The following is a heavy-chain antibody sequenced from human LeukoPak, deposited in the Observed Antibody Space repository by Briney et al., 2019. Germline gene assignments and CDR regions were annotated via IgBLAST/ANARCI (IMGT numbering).Heavy chain of an antibody. CDR2: IKSRNDGGTT. J-gene: IGHJ3*02. CDR1: GFTFKNAW. CDR3: IPMWAFDI. V-gene: IGHV3-15*01. D-gene: IGHD2-21*01. Sequence: PGGSLRLSCAASGFTFKNAWKSWVRQAPGEGLEWVGHIKSRNDGGTTDYAAPVKARFTISRDDSKNTLYLQMNSLKTEDTAVYYCIPMWAFDISGQGTMVTVS.